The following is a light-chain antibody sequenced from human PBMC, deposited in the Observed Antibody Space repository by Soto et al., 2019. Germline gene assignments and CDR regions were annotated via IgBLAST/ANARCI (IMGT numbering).Light chain of an antibody. CDR2: EVR. V-gene: IGLV2-14*02. J-gene: IGLJ2*01. CDR3: SSYTTSTTQV. Sequence: QSVLTQPASVSESPGQSITISCTGTSSDVGSYDLVSWYQQHPGKAPKLMIYEVRNRPSGVSDRFSGSKSGKTASLTIFGLQAEDEADYYCSSYTTSTTQVFGGGTKLTVL. CDR1: SSDVGSYDL.